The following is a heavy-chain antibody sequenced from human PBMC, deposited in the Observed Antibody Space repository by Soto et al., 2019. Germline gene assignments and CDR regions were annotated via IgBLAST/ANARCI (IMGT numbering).Heavy chain of an antibody. D-gene: IGHD3-9*01. CDR2: ISGSGGST. CDR3: AKDDRGYDIVTGSAAHAFDI. Sequence: AGGSLRLSCAASGFTFSSYAMSWVRQAPGKGLEWVSAISGSGGSTYYADSVKGRFTISRDNSKNTLYLQMNSLRAEDTAVYYCAKDDRGYDIVTGSAAHAFDIWGQGTMVT. CDR1: GFTFSSYA. J-gene: IGHJ3*02. V-gene: IGHV3-23*01.